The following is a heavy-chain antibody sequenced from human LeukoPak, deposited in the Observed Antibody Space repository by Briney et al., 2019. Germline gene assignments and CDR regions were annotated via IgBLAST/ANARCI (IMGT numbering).Heavy chain of an antibody. V-gene: IGHV3-7*01. Sequence: GGSLRLSCAASGFTFSSYWMSWVRQAPGKGLEWVANIKQDGREKYYVDSVKGRFTISRDNAKNSLYLQMNSLRAEDTAVYYCARDDSDSSGYYYPDWGRGTLVTVSS. D-gene: IGHD3-22*01. CDR1: GFTFSSYW. CDR3: ARDDSDSSGYYYPD. J-gene: IGHJ4*02. CDR2: IKQDGREK.